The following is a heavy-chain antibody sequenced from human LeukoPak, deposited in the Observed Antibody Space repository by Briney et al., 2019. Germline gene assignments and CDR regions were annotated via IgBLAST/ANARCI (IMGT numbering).Heavy chain of an antibody. D-gene: IGHD6-13*01. V-gene: IGHV3-11*04. CDR2: ISSSGSTI. J-gene: IGHJ1*01. CDR3: AGSSSWYFAEYFQH. CDR1: GFTFSDYY. Sequence: GGSLRLSCAASGFTFSDYYMGWIRQAPGKGLEWVSYISSSGSTIYYADSVKGRFTISRDNAKNTLYLQMNSLRAEDAAVYYCAGSSSWYFAEYFQHWGQGTLVTVSS.